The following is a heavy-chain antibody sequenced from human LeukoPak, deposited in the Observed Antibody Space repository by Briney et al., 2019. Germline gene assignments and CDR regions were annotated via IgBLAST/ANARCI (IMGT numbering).Heavy chain of an antibody. CDR2: ISGSGGST. D-gene: IGHD5-18*01. CDR1: GFTFSSYA. J-gene: IGHJ4*02. Sequence: GSLRLSCAASGFTFSSYAMSWVRQPPGKGLEWVSAISGSGGSTYYADSVKGGFTISRDNSKNTLYLQMHSLRAEDTAVYYCAKVGWIQLWTHFDYWGQGTLVTVSS. V-gene: IGHV3-23*01. CDR3: AKVGWIQLWTHFDY.